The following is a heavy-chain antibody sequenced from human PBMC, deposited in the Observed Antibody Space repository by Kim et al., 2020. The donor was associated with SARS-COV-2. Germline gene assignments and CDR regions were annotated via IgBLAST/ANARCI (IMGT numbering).Heavy chain of an antibody. CDR1: GFTFSSYG. V-gene: IGHV3-33*01. D-gene: IGHD2-21*01. CDR3: AVDIPDYGMDV. J-gene: IGHJ6*02. CDR2: IWYDGSNK. Sequence: GGSLRLSCAASGFTFSSYGMHWVRQAPGKGLEWVAVIWYDGSNKYYADSVKGRFTISRDNSKNTLYLQMNSLRAEDTAVYYCAVDIPDYGMDVWGQGTTVTVSS.